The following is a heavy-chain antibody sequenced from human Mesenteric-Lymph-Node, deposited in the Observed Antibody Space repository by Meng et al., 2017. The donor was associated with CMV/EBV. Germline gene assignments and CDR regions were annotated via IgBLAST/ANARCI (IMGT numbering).Heavy chain of an antibody. V-gene: IGHV1-2*02. CDR2: INPDSGDT. J-gene: IGHJ1*01. CDR1: GYTFIGYY. CDR3: ARGAYGSGTSLIQH. Sequence: SGYTFIGYYIHWVRQAPGQGLEWMGWINPDSGDTNYAQKFQGGVTMTRDTSISTAYMELSRLKSDDTAVYYCARGAYGSGTSLIQHWGQGTLVTVSS. D-gene: IGHD3-10*01.